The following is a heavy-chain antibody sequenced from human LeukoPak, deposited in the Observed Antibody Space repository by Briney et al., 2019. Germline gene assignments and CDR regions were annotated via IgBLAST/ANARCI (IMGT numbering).Heavy chain of an antibody. CDR2: INQDGSEK. V-gene: IGHV3-7*05. D-gene: IGHD6-6*01. J-gene: IGHJ6*02. CDR1: GFTFSIYW. CDR3: VRDGPGGIEARKRYYGMDV. Sequence: GGSLRLSCAASGFTFSIYWMSWVRQAPGKGLEWVASINQDGSEKYYVDSVKGRCTISRDNAKTFLYLQMSSLRAEDAAAYYCVRDGPGGIEARKRYYGMDVWGQGTTVSVSS.